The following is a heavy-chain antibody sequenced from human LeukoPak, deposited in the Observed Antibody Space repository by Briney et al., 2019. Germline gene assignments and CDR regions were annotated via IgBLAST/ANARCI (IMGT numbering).Heavy chain of an antibody. D-gene: IGHD3-10*01. CDR3: EKGLWFGELLYNHDAFDI. CDR2: ISGRGGST. Sequence: GGSLRLSCAASGFTFSSYAMSWVRQAPGKGLEWVSAISGRGGSTYYADSVKGRFTISRDNSKNTLYLQMNSLRAEDTAVYYCEKGLWFGELLYNHDAFDIWGQGPMVTVSS. CDR1: GFTFSSYA. J-gene: IGHJ3*02. V-gene: IGHV3-23*01.